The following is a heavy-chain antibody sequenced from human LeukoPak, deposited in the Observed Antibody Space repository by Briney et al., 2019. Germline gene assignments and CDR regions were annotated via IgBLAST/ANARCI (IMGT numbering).Heavy chain of an antibody. D-gene: IGHD3-10*01. Sequence: GASVKVSCKASGYTFTSYDINWVRQATGQALEWMGWMNPNSGNTGYAQKFQGRVTMTRNTSISTAYMELSSLRSEDTAVYYCARGVLWFGELLPQFDPWGQGTLVTVSS. J-gene: IGHJ5*02. CDR2: MNPNSGNT. V-gene: IGHV1-8*01. CDR3: ARGVLWFGELLPQFDP. CDR1: GYTFTSYD.